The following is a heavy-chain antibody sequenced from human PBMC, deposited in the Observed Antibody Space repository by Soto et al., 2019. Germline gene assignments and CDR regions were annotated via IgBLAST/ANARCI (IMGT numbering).Heavy chain of an antibody. CDR3: ARERGSGSGSYTGMDV. J-gene: IGHJ6*02. D-gene: IGHD3-10*01. V-gene: IGHV1-69*13. CDR2: IIPIFGTA. CDR1: GGTFSSYA. Sequence: GASVKVSCKASGGTFSSYAISWVRQAPGQGLEWMGGIIPIFGTANYAQKFQGRVTITADESTSTAYMELSSLRSEDTAVYYCARERGSGSGSYTGMDVWGQGTTVTVS.